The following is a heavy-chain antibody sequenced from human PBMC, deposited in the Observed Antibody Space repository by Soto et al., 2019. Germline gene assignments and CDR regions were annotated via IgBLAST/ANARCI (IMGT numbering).Heavy chain of an antibody. CDR1: GFTFSSYS. Sequence: PGGSLRLSCAASGFTFSSYSINWVRQAPVKGLEGVSYISSSSSTIYYADSVKGRFNISRENAKNSLYLQMNSLRDEDTAVYYCARDTSYYYDSSGYLGDYWGQGTLVTVSS. CDR3: ARDTSYYYDSSGYLGDY. V-gene: IGHV3-48*02. J-gene: IGHJ4*02. D-gene: IGHD3-22*01. CDR2: ISSSSSTI.